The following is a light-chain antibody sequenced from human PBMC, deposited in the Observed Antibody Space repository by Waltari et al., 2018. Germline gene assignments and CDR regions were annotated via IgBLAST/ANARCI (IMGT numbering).Light chain of an antibody. CDR2: DTS. V-gene: IGKV3-20*01. J-gene: IGKJ4*01. Sequence: EIVLTQSPGTLSLSPGERATLSCRASQTVRPTYLAWYQQKPGQAPTLLIYDTSSRATGIPDRFSGSGSGTDFSLTISSLEPEDFAVYYCQQYDISPLTFGGGTKVETK. CDR3: QQYDISPLT. CDR1: QTVRPTY.